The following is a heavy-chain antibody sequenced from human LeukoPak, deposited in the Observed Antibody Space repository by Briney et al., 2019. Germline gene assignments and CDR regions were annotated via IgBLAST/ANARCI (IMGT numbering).Heavy chain of an antibody. CDR1: GGSISSGGYY. Sequence: KPSQTLSLTCTVSGGSISSGGYYWSWIRQHPGKGLEWIGYIYYSGNTYYNPSLKSRVTISVDTSKNRFSLKLSSVTAADTAVYYCARGYCTSSSCFARHWFDPWGQGTLVTVSS. CDR2: IYYSGNT. J-gene: IGHJ5*02. CDR3: ARGYCTSSSCFARHWFDP. D-gene: IGHD2-2*01. V-gene: IGHV4-31*03.